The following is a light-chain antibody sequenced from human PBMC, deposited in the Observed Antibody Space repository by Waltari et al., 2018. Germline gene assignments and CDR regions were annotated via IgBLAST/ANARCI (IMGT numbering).Light chain of an antibody. V-gene: IGLV2-14*01. J-gene: IGLJ1*01. CDR1: SSDVGGYNY. CDR3: SSYTSSSTYV. Sequence: QSALTQPASVSGSPGQSITISRTATSSDVGGYNYVPWYQQHPGKAPKLMIYDVSKWPSGVSNRFSGSKSGNTASLTISGLQAEDEADYYCSSYTSSSTYVFGTGTKVTVL. CDR2: DVS.